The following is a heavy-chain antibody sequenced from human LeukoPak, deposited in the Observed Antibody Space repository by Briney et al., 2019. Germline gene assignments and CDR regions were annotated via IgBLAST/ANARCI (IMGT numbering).Heavy chain of an antibody. Sequence: SVKVSCKASGYTFTDYYIHWVRQAPGQGLEWMGWINPNSGGSNNAQKFQGRVTMTRDTSISTAYMELSSLRSGDTAVFYCARRGDNEGYDYWGQGTLVTVSS. CDR2: INPNSGGS. V-gene: IGHV1-2*02. CDR3: ARRGDNEGYDY. J-gene: IGHJ4*02. D-gene: IGHD1-1*01. CDR1: GYTFTDYY.